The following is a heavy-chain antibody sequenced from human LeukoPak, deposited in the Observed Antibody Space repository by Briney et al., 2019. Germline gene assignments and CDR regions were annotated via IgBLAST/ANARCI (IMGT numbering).Heavy chain of an antibody. CDR1: GFTFSSYS. D-gene: IGHD3-22*01. J-gene: IGHJ4*02. CDR3: AKSKNYYDSSGCFDY. Sequence: GGSLRLSCAASGFTFSSYSMNWVRQAPGKGLEWVSYISSSSSTIYYADSVKGRFTISRDNSKNSLYLQMNSLRTEDTALYYCAKSKNYYDSSGCFDYWGQGTLVTVSS. CDR2: ISSSSSTI. V-gene: IGHV3-48*04.